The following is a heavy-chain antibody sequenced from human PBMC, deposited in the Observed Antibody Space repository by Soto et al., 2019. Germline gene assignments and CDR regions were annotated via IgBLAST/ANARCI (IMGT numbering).Heavy chain of an antibody. D-gene: IGHD6-6*01. J-gene: IGHJ5*02. V-gene: IGHV3-21*01. Sequence: GGSLRLSCAASGFTFSSYSMNWVRQAPGKGLEWVSSISSSSSYIYYADSVKGRFTISRDNAKNSLYLQMNSLRAEDTAVYYCAREWLYDSSSSDWFDPWGQGTLVTVSS. CDR3: AREWLYDSSSSDWFDP. CDR1: GFTFSSYS. CDR2: ISSSSSYI.